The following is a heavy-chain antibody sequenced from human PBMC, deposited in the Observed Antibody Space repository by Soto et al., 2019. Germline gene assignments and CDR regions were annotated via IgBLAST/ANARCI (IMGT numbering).Heavy chain of an antibody. D-gene: IGHD3-22*01. V-gene: IGHV3-48*02. CDR1: GFTFSSYS. Sequence: PGGSLRLSCAASGFTFSSYSMNWVRQAPGKGLEWVSYISSSSTIYYADSVKGRFTISRDNAKNSLYLQMNSLRDEDTAVYYCARDLGVVVIGFDYWGQGTLVTVSS. CDR2: ISSSSTI. CDR3: ARDLGVVVIGFDY. J-gene: IGHJ4*02.